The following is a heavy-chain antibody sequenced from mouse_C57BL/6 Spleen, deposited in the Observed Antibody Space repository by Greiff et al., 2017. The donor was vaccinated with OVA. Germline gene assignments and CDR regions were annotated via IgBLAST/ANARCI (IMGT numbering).Heavy chain of an antibody. J-gene: IGHJ1*03. D-gene: IGHD1-1*01. V-gene: IGHV1-9*01. CDR2: ILPGSGST. CDR3: ARIYYGSSYWYFDV. Sequence: VQLQQSGAELMKPGASVKLSCKATGYTFTGYWIAWGKQRPGHGLEWIGEILPGSGSTNYTEKFKGKATFTADTSSNTAYMQLSSLTTEDSAIYYCARIYYGSSYWYFDVWGTGTTVTVSS. CDR1: GYTFTGYW.